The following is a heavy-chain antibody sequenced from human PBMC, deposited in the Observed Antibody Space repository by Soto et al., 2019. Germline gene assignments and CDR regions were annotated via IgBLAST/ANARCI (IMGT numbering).Heavy chain of an antibody. V-gene: IGHV3-11*06. CDR1: GCNFIDYY. Sequence: GGPQRHSCPTAGCNFIDYYVSWIRQAPGKGLEWLSHISPKSTYRNYADSVKGRFTISRDNTKSSLFLQMNSLGVEDTAVYYCVRGGGGGLFEHWGQGVLVTVSS. CDR3: VRGGGGGLFEH. J-gene: IGHJ4*02. CDR2: ISPKSTYR. D-gene: IGHD2-21*01.